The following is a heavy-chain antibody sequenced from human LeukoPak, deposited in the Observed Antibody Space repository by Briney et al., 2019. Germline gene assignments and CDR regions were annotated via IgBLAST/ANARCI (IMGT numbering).Heavy chain of an antibody. CDR1: GGSFSGYY. D-gene: IGHD6-13*01. Sequence: SETLSLTCAVYGGSFSGYYWGWIRQPPGKGLEWIGSIYYSGSTYYNPSLKSRVTISVDTSKNQFSLKLSSVTAADTAVYYCARDVQQLVQYNWFDPWGQGTLVTVSS. CDR2: IYYSGST. V-gene: IGHV4-34*01. J-gene: IGHJ5*02. CDR3: ARDVQQLVQYNWFDP.